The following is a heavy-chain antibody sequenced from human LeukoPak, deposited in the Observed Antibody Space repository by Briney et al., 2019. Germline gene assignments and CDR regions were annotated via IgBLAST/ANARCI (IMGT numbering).Heavy chain of an antibody. CDR3: AKDYYDSSGYFPTPPDFDY. CDR2: ISYDGSNK. J-gene: IGHJ4*02. D-gene: IGHD3-22*01. Sequence: GGSLRLSCAASGFTFSSYGMHWVRQAPGKGLEWVAFISYDGSNKYYADSVKGRFTISRDNSKNTLYLQMNSLRAEDTAVYYCAKDYYDSSGYFPTPPDFDYWGQGTLVTVSS. CDR1: GFTFSSYG. V-gene: IGHV3-30*18.